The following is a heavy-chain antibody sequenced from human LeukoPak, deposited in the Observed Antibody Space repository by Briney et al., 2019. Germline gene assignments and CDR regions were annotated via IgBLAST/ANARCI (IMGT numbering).Heavy chain of an antibody. CDR1: GFTFSSYG. CDR3: AKNFSDYDFWSGYWGFDY. V-gene: IGHV3-30*02. CDR2: IRYDGSNK. Sequence: GGSPRLSCAASGFTFSSYGMHWVRQAPGKGLERVAFIRYDGSNKYYADSVKGRFTISRDNSKNTLYLQMNSLRAEDTAVYYCAKNFSDYDFWSGYWGFDYWGRGTLVTVSS. D-gene: IGHD3-3*01. J-gene: IGHJ4*02.